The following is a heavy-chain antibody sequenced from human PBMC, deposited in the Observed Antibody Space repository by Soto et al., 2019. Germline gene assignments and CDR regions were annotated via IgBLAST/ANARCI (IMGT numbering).Heavy chain of an antibody. D-gene: IGHD2-2*01. CDR2: INHSGST. Sequence: ESLKLSCTGSGYSFTSYFIGWVRQMPGKGLEWIGEINHSGSTNYNPSLKSRVTISVDTSKNQFSLKLSSVTAADTAVYYCARQSDIVVVPAAPYFDYWGQGTLVTVSS. CDR3: ARQSDIVVVPAAPYFDY. V-gene: IGHV4-34*01. J-gene: IGHJ4*02. CDR1: GYSFTSYF.